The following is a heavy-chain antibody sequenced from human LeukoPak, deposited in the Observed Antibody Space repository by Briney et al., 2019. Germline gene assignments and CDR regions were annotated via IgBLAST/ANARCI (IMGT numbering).Heavy chain of an antibody. CDR2: INHSGST. V-gene: IGHV4-34*01. Sequence: PSETLSLTCAVYGGSFSGYYWSWIGQPPGKGLEWIGEINHSGSTNYNPSLKSRVTISVDTSKNQFSLKLSSVTAADTAVYYCARGLRYPDYWGQGTLVTVSS. CDR1: GGSFSGYY. CDR3: ARGLRYPDY. D-gene: IGHD1-14*01. J-gene: IGHJ4*02.